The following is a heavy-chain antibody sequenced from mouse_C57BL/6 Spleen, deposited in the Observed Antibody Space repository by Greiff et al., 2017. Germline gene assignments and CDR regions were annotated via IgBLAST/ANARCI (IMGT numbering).Heavy chain of an antibody. V-gene: IGHV14-1*01. Sequence: EVKLQESGAELVRPGASVKLSCTASGFNIKDYYMHWVKQRPEQGLEWIGRIDPEDGDTEYAPKFQGKATMTADTSSNTAYLQLSSLTSEDTAVYYCTTEGIYYGNPYYFDYWGQGTTLTVSS. CDR2: IDPEDGDT. CDR3: TTEGIYYGNPYYFDY. J-gene: IGHJ2*01. CDR1: GFNIKDYY. D-gene: IGHD2-1*01.